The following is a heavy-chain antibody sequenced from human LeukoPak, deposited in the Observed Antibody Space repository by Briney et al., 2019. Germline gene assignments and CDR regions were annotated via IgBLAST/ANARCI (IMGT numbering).Heavy chain of an antibody. CDR2: INPSGGST. D-gene: IGHD4-17*01. V-gene: IGHV1-46*01. Sequence: ASVKVSCKASGYTFTSYYMHWVRQAPGQGLEWMGIINPSGGSTSYAQKFQGRVTMTRDTSTSTVYMELSSLRSEDTAVYYCARDYRFDYGDYEFDYWGQGTLVTVSS. CDR3: ARDYRFDYGDYEFDY. J-gene: IGHJ4*02. CDR1: GYTFTSYY.